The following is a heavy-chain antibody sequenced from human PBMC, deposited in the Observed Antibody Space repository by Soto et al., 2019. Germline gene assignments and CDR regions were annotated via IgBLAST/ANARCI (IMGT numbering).Heavy chain of an antibody. CDR3: ARHPYDSSGYYHNWFDP. D-gene: IGHD3-22*01. Sequence: PGESLKISCKGSGYSFSNYWIGWVRQMPGKGLEWMGRIDPSDSYTNYSPSFQGHVTISADKSISTAYLQWSSLKASDTAMYYCARHPYDSSGYYHNWFDPWGQGTLVTSPQ. CDR1: GYSFSNYW. CDR2: IDPSDSYT. J-gene: IGHJ5*02. V-gene: IGHV5-10-1*01.